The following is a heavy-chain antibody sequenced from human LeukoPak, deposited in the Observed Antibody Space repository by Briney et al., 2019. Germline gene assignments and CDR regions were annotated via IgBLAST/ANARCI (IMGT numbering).Heavy chain of an antibody. J-gene: IGHJ3*01. V-gene: IGHV4-31*03. CDR2: ISYSGNT. CDR1: GDSISSDGYS. Sequence: SETLSLTCTVSGDSISSDGYSWTWIRQPPGRGLERIGHISYSGNTYYNPSLKSRVTLSVDASKNQFSLNLTSVTAADTAIYYCARDFLRTASPDAFDFWGQGTMVTVSS. D-gene: IGHD2-21*02. CDR3: ARDFLRTASPDAFDF.